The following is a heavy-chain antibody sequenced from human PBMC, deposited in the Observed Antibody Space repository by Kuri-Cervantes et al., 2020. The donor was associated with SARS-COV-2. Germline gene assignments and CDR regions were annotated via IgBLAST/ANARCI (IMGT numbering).Heavy chain of an antibody. J-gene: IGHJ6*02. Sequence: ESLKISCAASGFTFSSCWMHWVRQAPGKGLVWVSRINSDGSSTSYADSVKGRFTISRDNAKNTLYLQMNSLRAEDTAVYYCARDPVTPGYYYYYGMDVWGQGTTVTVSS. CDR2: INSDGSST. CDR3: ARDPVTPGYYYYYGMDV. CDR1: GFTFSSCW. V-gene: IGHV3-74*01. D-gene: IGHD4-23*01.